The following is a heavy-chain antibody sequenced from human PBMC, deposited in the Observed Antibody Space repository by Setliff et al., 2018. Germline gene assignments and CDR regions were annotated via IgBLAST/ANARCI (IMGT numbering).Heavy chain of an antibody. CDR2: INHSGSG. CDR3: RQAVVGRDVFDI. Sequence: SETLSLTCTVYGGSFTNYYWGWIRQSPGKGLEWIGEINHSGSGDYNPSFKGRVTISVDTSKKQFSLTLTSVTAADTALYYCRQAVVGRDVFDIWGQGTVVTVSS. CDR1: GGSFTNYY. J-gene: IGHJ3*02. V-gene: IGHV4-34*01. D-gene: IGHD1-1*01.